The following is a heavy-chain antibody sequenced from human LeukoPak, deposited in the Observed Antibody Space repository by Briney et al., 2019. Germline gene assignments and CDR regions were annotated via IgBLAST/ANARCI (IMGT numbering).Heavy chain of an antibody. CDR2: ISSSSNTI. V-gene: IGHV3-48*01. CDR1: GFTFSSYG. Sequence: GGSLRLSCAASGFTFSSYGMNWVRQAPGKGLEWVSYISSSSNTIYYADSVKGRFTISRDNAKNSLYLQMNSLRAEDTAVYYCARAHSSAWYLFVYWGQGTLVTVSS. CDR3: ARAHSSAWYLFVY. J-gene: IGHJ4*02. D-gene: IGHD6-19*01.